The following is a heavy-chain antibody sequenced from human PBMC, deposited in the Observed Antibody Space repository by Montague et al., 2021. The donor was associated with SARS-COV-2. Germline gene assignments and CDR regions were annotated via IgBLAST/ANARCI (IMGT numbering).Heavy chain of an antibody. CDR2: IYYSGST. D-gene: IGHD3-10*01. J-gene: IGHJ4*02. CDR1: GGSISSSSYY. V-gene: IGHV4-39*07. CDR3: ARAQGHSCYYSPAYYFNY. Sequence: SETLSLTCTVSGGSISSSSYYWGWIRQPPGKGLEWIGSIYYSGSTYYNPSLKSRVTISVDTSKNQFSLKLSSVTAADTAVYYCARAQGHSCYYSPAYYFNYWGQGTLVTVSS.